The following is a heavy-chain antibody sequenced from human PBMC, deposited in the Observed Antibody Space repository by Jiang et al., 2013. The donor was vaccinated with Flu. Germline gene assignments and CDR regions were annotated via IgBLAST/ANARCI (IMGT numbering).Heavy chain of an antibody. V-gene: IGHV5-51*01. CDR1: GYTFTNYW. CDR2: IYPGDSDT. CDR3: ARRVGQLLPYFDY. D-gene: IGHD2-2*01. J-gene: IGHJ4*02. Sequence: GAEVKKPGESLRISCKGSGYTFTNYWIVWVRQVTGKGLEWMGIIYPGDSDTRYSPSFQGQVTISADKSISTAYLQWSSLKASDTAMYYCARRVGQLLPYFDYWGQGTLVTVSS.